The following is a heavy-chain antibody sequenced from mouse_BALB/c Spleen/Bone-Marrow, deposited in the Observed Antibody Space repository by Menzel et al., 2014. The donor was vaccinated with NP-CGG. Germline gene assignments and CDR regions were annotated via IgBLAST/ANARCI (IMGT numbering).Heavy chain of an antibody. D-gene: IGHD1-1*01. CDR3: APYYYGSSYGFYWYFDV. V-gene: IGHV1S81*02. Sequence: QVQLQQSGAELVKPGASVKLSCKASGYTFTSYWMHWVKQRPGQGLEWIGEINPSNGRTNYNEKFKSKATLTVDKSSSTAYMQLSSLTSEDSAVYHCAPYYYGSSYGFYWYFDVWGAGTTVTVSS. CDR1: GYTFTSYW. J-gene: IGHJ1*01. CDR2: INPSNGRT.